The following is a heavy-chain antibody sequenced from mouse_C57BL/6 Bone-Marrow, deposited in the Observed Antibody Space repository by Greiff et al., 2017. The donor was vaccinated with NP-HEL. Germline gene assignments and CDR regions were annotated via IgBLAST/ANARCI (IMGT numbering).Heavy chain of an antibody. CDR3: ARNYGSYYFDY. V-gene: IGHV1-81*01. D-gene: IGHD1-1*01. CDR1: GYTFTSYG. J-gene: IGHJ2*01. CDR2: IYPRSGNT. Sequence: VQLQPSGAELARPGASVKLSCKASGYTFTSYGISWVKQRPGQGLEWIGEIYPRSGNTYYNEKFKGKATLTADKSSSTAYMELRSLTSEDSAVYFCARNYGSYYFDYWGQGTTLTVSS.